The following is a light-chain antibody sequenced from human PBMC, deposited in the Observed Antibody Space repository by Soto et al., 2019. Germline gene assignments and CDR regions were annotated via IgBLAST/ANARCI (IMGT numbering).Light chain of an antibody. CDR2: EVS. Sequence: QTVVTQPASVSGSPGQSITISCIGTSSDVGSHNLVSWYQQHPGQAPKLMIYEVSKRPLGVSARFSASKSGNTASLTISGLQAEDEADYYCCSYGGSRAVFGGGTQLTVL. CDR3: CSYGGSRAV. V-gene: IGLV2-23*02. J-gene: IGLJ7*01. CDR1: SSDVGSHNL.